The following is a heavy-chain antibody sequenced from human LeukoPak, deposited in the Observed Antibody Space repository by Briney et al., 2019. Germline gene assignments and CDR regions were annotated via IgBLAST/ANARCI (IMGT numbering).Heavy chain of an antibody. CDR2: INTNTGNP. CDR1: GYTFTNYS. J-gene: IGHJ4*02. D-gene: IGHD4-17*01. Sequence: EASVKVSCKASGYTFTNYSMNWVRQAPGQGLEWMGWINTNTGNPTYAQGFTGRFVFSLDTSVSTAYLQISSLKAEDTAVYYCARVPSGYGDYDESFDYWGQGTLVTVSS. V-gene: IGHV7-4-1*02. CDR3: ARVPSGYGDYDESFDY.